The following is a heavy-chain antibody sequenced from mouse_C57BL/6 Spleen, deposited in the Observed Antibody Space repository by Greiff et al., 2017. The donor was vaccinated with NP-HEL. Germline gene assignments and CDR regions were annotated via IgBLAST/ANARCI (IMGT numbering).Heavy chain of an antibody. CDR1: GYTFTSYG. CDR3: ARGVTTVVATGYFDY. CDR2: IYPRSGNT. Sequence: VQLKESGAELARPGASVKLSCKASGYTFTSYGISWVKQRTGQGLEWIGEIYPRSGNTYYNEKFKGKATLTADKSSSTAYMELRSLTSEDSAVYFCARGVTTVVATGYFDYWGQGTTLTVSS. J-gene: IGHJ2*01. V-gene: IGHV1-81*01. D-gene: IGHD1-1*01.